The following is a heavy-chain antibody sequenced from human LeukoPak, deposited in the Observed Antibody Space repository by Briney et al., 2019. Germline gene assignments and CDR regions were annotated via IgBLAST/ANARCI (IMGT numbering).Heavy chain of an antibody. J-gene: IGHJ5*02. CDR2: IIPIFGTA. D-gene: IGHD7-27*01. CDR1: GGTFSSYA. CDR3: ARDSNGDNGFDP. V-gene: IGHV1-69*05. Sequence: GSSVKVSCKASGGTFSSYAIGWVRQAPGQGLEWMGGIIPIFGTANYAQKFQGRVTITTDESTSTAYMELSSLRSEDTAVYYCARDSNGDNGFDPWGQGTLVTISS.